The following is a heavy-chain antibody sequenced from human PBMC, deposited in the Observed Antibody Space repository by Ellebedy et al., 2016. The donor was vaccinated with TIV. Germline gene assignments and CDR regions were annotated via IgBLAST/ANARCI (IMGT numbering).Heavy chain of an antibody. Sequence: GESLKISCKGSGYSFTSYWIGWVRQIPGTGLEWMGIIYPGDSDTRYSPSFQGQVTISADKSISTAYLQWSSLKASDTAMYYCATGYSYGYAYYGMDVWGQGTTVTVSS. CDR1: GYSFTSYW. V-gene: IGHV5-51*01. D-gene: IGHD5-18*01. J-gene: IGHJ6*02. CDR2: IYPGDSDT. CDR3: ATGYSYGYAYYGMDV.